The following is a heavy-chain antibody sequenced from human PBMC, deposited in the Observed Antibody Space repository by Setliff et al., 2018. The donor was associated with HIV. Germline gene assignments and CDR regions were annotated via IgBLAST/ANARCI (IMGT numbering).Heavy chain of an antibody. Sequence: SETLSLTCTVSGGFISSGSYYWSWIRQPAGKGLEWIGRIHTSGSTNYNPSLKSRVTISVDTSKNQFSLNLSFVTAADTAIYYCARDWGYIAATPDYWGQGTQVTVS. CDR3: ARDWGYIAATPDY. J-gene: IGHJ4*02. CDR1: GGFISSGSYY. D-gene: IGHD5-12*01. CDR2: IHTSGST. V-gene: IGHV4-61*02.